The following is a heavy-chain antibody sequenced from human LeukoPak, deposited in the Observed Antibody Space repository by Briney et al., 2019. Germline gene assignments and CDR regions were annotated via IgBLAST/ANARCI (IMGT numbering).Heavy chain of an antibody. CDR1: GSSFSGSG. CDR2: TRSKADNYAT. J-gene: IGHJ4*02. V-gene: IGHV3-73*01. Sequence: GGSLRLSCAASGSSFSGSGMHWVRQASGKGLEWVGHTRSKADNYATTYAAWVKGRFTISREDSKNTAYLQMNSPKTEDSAVYYCTTLGSSQVAARDYWGQGALVTVSS. CDR3: TTLGSSQVAARDY. D-gene: IGHD1-26*01.